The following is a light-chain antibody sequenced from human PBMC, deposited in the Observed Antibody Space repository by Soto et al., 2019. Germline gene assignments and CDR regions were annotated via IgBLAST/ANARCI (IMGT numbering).Light chain of an antibody. V-gene: IGKV3-11*01. CDR1: QSVGTF. J-gene: IGKJ1*01. CDR2: DAS. CDR3: QQYHYWWT. Sequence: EIVLTQSPGTLSLSPGERATLSCRASQSVGTFFAWYQQKPGQAPRLLIYDASNRATGIPARFSGSGSGTDFTLTISSLKPEDFAVYYCQQYHYWWTFGQGTKVDIK.